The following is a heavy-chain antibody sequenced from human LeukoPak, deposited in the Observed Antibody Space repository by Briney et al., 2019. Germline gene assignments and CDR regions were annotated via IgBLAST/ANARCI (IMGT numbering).Heavy chain of an antibody. CDR3: ARKLIRGDYFDY. V-gene: IGHV4-59*01. CDR2: IQNGGST. D-gene: IGHD1-14*01. CDR1: GGSISSYY. J-gene: IGHJ4*01. Sequence: SETLSLTCTVSGGSISSYYWTWIRQSPGKGLEWIGFIQNGGSTNYSPSLKSRVTISVDTSKNQFSLKLSSVTAAGTAVYYCARKLIRGDYFDYWGQGTLVTVSS.